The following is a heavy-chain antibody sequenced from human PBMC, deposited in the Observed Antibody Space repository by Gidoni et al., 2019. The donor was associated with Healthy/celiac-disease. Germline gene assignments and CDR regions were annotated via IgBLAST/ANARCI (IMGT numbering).Heavy chain of an antibody. Sequence: QVQLVESGGGVVQPGRSLRLSCAASGFTFSSYGMHWVRQAPGKGLEWVAVISYDGSNKYYADSVKGRFTISRDNSKNTLYLQMNSLRAEDTAVYYCAKDLGVRGVPGGYYYYYGMDVWGQGTTVTVSS. CDR3: AKDLGVRGVPGGYYYYYGMDV. V-gene: IGHV3-30*18. CDR2: ISYDGSNK. D-gene: IGHD3-10*01. J-gene: IGHJ6*02. CDR1: GFTFSSYG.